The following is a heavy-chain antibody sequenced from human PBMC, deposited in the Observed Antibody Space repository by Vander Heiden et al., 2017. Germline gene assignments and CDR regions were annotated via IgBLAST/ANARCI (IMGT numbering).Heavy chain of an antibody. Sequence: EVQLVEPGGGLVQPGGSLRLPCAAAGCTCSSYGMNWVRQAPGKGLEWVSYISSSSSTIYYADSVKGRFTISRDNAKNSLYLQMNSLRAEDTAVYYCAREVGAIVYDAFDIWGQGTMVTVSS. J-gene: IGHJ3*02. CDR2: ISSSSSTI. D-gene: IGHD1-26*01. CDR3: AREVGAIVYDAFDI. CDR1: GCTCSSYG. V-gene: IGHV3-48*01.